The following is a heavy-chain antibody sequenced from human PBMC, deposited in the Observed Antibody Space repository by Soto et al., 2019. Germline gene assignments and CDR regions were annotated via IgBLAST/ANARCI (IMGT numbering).Heavy chain of an antibody. Sequence: VQLVESGGGVVQPGRSLRLSCAASGFTFSSYGMHWVRQAPGKGLEWVAVISYDGSNKYYADSVKGRFTISRDNSKNTLYLQMNSLRAEDTAVYYCAKDPDYYDSSGYFGDWGQGTLVTVSS. CDR2: ISYDGSNK. V-gene: IGHV3-30*18. CDR3: AKDPDYYDSSGYFGD. J-gene: IGHJ4*02. CDR1: GFTFSSYG. D-gene: IGHD3-22*01.